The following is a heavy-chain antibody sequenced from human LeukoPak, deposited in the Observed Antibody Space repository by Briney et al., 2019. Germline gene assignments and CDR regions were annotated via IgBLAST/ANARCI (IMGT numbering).Heavy chain of an antibody. V-gene: IGHV1-8*01. CDR2: MNPNSGNT. CDR1: GYTFTSYD. D-gene: IGHD6-19*01. J-gene: IGHJ6*03. Sequence: ASVKVSCKASGYTFTSYDINWVRQATGQGLEWMGWMNPNSGNTGYAQKFQGRVTMTRNTSISTAYMELSSLRSEDTAVYYCARVEQWLVPGYYYYMDVWGKGTTVTVS. CDR3: ARVEQWLVPGYYYYMDV.